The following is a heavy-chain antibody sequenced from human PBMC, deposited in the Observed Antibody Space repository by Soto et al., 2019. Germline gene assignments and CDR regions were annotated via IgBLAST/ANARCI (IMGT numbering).Heavy chain of an antibody. V-gene: IGHV3-30*18. CDR2: ISYDGNKK. CDR3: AKGYTTYSNSYFDY. J-gene: IGHJ4*02. Sequence: QVQLVESGGGVVQPGRSLRLSCAASGFPFNTCGMHWVRQAPGKGLEWVAVISYDGNKKYYADSVEGRFTISRDNSKNTLYLQMNSLGPEDTAVYYCAKGYTTYSNSYFDYWGQGTLVTVSS. D-gene: IGHD6-13*01. CDR1: GFPFNTCG.